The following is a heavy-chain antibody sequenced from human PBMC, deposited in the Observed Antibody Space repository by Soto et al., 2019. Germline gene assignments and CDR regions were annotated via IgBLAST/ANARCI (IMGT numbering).Heavy chain of an antibody. Sequence: PGGSLRLSCAASGFTFISYSMNWVRQAPGKGLEWVSSMSSGGAYIYYADSMKGRFTISRDNAKSSLYLQLDSLRAEDTAVYYCARGGTADPFDFWGQGTLVTVSS. CDR2: MSSGGAYI. J-gene: IGHJ4*02. V-gene: IGHV3-21*01. CDR3: ARGGTADPFDF. CDR1: GFTFISYS.